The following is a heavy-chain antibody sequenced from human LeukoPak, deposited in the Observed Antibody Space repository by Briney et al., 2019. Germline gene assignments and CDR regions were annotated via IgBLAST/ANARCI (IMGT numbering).Heavy chain of an antibody. CDR1: GFTFSTYW. D-gene: IGHD7-27*01. CDR2: IKPDGSEK. V-gene: IGHV3-7*01. CDR3: ASTKLGEFNN. Sequence: LPGGSLRLSCAASGFTFSTYWMSWVRQAPGRGLEWVANIKPDGSEKFYVDSVKGRFTISRDNAKNSLYLQMISLTAEDTAVYYCASTKLGEFNNWGQGTLVTVSS. J-gene: IGHJ4*02.